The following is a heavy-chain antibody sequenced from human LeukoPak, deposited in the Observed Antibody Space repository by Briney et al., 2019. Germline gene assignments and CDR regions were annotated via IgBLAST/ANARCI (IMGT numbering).Heavy chain of an antibody. V-gene: IGHV5-51*01. D-gene: IGHD3-9*01. CDR2: IYSGDSGP. CDR3: ARLDHYDILTGFVGNF. J-gene: IGHJ4*02. Sequence: GESLKICCKVSGYSFTSYCIGWVRQMPGKGLEWMGIIYSGDSGPTYRPSFQGQATISVDKSISTAYLQWSSLKASDTAIYYCARLDHYDILTGFVGNFWGQGTLVTVAS. CDR1: GYSFTSYC.